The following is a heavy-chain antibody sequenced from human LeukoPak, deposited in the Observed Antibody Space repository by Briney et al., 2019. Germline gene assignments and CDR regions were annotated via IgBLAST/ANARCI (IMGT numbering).Heavy chain of an antibody. CDR2: ISGSGGST. CDR3: ALFPGEGNWFDP. CDR1: GFTFSSYG. V-gene: IGHV3-23*01. Sequence: GGSLRLSCAASGFTFSSYGMHWVRQAPGKGLEWVSAISGSGGSTYYADSVKGRFTISRDNSKNTLYLQMNSLRAEDTAVYYCALFPGEGNWFDPWGQGTLVTVSS. J-gene: IGHJ5*02.